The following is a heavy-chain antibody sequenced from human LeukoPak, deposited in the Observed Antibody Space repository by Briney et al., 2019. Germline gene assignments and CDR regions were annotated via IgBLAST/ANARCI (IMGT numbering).Heavy chain of an antibody. Sequence: SETLSLTCTVSGYSISSGFYCGWIRQPPGKGLEGIGSMYHSGTTYYNASLKSRVTISVDTSKKQFSLKLSSVTAADTAVYYCARVHVRSGSYRTFDYWGQGTLVTVSS. J-gene: IGHJ4*02. V-gene: IGHV4-38-2*02. CDR3: ARVHVRSGSYRTFDY. D-gene: IGHD1-26*01. CDR1: GYSISSGFY. CDR2: MYHSGTT.